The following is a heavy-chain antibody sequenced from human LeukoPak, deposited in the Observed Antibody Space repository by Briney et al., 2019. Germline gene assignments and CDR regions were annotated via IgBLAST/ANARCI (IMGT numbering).Heavy chain of an antibody. Sequence: ASVKVSCKASGYTFTSYYMHWVRQAPGQGLEWMGIINPSGGSTSYAQKFQGRVTMTRDTSTSTVYMELSSLRSEDTAVYYCARDQVVVVVAATRYYYYGMDVWGQGTTVTVSS. D-gene: IGHD2-15*01. J-gene: IGHJ6*02. CDR1: GYTFTSYY. V-gene: IGHV1-46*01. CDR3: ARDQVVVVVAATRYYYYGMDV. CDR2: INPSGGST.